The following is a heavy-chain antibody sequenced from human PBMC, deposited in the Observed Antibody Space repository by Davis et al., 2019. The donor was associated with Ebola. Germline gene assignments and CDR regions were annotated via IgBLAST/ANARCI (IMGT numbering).Heavy chain of an antibody. J-gene: IGHJ4*01. CDR3: AASAGTVGKFDY. Sequence: AASVKVSCKASGYTFTGYYMHWVRQAPGQGLEWMGIINPSGGTTNYAQNFQGRVTITRDMSTSTSYLDLSNLRSEDTAIYYCAASAGTVGKFDYWGQGTLVTVSS. V-gene: IGHV1-46*01. D-gene: IGHD1-14*01. CDR1: GYTFTGYY. CDR2: INPSGGTT.